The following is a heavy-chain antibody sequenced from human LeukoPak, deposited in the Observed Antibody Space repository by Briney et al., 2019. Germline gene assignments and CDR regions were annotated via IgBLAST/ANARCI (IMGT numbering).Heavy chain of an antibody. CDR3: ARRDYASYGMDV. CDR2: INHSGST. Sequence: PSETLSLTCAVYSVSFSGYYWSWIRQPPGKGLEWIGEINHSGSTNYNPFLKSRVTISVDTSKNQFSLKLSSVTAADTAVYYCARRDYASYGMDVWGQGTTVTVSS. J-gene: IGHJ6*02. D-gene: IGHD4-17*01. CDR1: SVSFSGYY. V-gene: IGHV4-34*01.